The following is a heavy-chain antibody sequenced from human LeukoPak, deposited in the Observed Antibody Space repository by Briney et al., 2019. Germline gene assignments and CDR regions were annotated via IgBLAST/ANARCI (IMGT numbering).Heavy chain of an antibody. CDR2: IYYSGTT. V-gene: IGHV4-39*07. Sequence: SETLSLTCTVSGGSISSSSYYWGWIRQPPGKGLEWIGSIYYSGTTFYMPSLKSRVTVSVDTSKNQFSLKLSSVTAADTAVYYCARDRVRGLLDAFDIWGQGTMVTVSS. D-gene: IGHD2-15*01. CDR3: ARDRVRGLLDAFDI. CDR1: GGSISSSSYY. J-gene: IGHJ3*02.